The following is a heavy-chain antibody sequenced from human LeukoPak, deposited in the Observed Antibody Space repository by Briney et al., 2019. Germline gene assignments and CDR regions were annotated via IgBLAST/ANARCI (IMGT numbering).Heavy chain of an antibody. CDR1: GFTFSSYS. D-gene: IGHD3-10*01. V-gene: IGHV3-23*01. J-gene: IGHJ4*02. Sequence: PGGSLRLSCAASGFTFSSYSISWVRQAPGKWLEWVSAISGSGGSTYYADSVKGRFTISRDNSKNTLYLQMNSLRAEDTAVYYCAKEGLYGSGSYPFDYWGQGTLVTVSS. CDR2: ISGSGGST. CDR3: AKEGLYGSGSYPFDY.